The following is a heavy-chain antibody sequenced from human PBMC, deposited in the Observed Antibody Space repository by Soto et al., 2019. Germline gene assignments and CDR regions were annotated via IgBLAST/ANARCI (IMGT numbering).Heavy chain of an antibody. CDR1: GYTFTSYA. J-gene: IGHJ4*02. Sequence: ASVKVSCKASGYTFTSYAMHWVRQAPGQRLEWMGWINGGNGNTKYSQKFQGRVTITRDTSASTAYMELSSLRSEDTAVYYCARVSGWYHIDYWGQGTLVTVSS. V-gene: IGHV1-3*01. D-gene: IGHD6-19*01. CDR3: ARVSGWYHIDY. CDR2: INGGNGNT.